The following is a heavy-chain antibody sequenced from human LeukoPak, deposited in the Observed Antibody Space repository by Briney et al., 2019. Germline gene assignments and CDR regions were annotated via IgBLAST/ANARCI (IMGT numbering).Heavy chain of an antibody. CDR1: GFTFNSYD. CDR2: ISGSVRII. J-gene: IGHJ4*01. Sequence: GGSLRLSCAASGFTFNSYDMNWVRQAPGKGLEWVSFISGSVRIIYYADSVKGRFTISRDNAENSLYLQMNSLRAEDTALYYCARFRSCAGGSCYSDPGYYFDYWGHGTLVTVSS. V-gene: IGHV3-48*03. CDR3: ARFRSCAGGSCYSDPGYYFDY. D-gene: IGHD2-15*01.